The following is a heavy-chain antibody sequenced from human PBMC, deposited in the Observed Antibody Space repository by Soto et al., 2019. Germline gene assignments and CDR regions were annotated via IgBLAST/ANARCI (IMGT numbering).Heavy chain of an antibody. CDR2: IWYDGTEI. V-gene: IGHV3-33*06. J-gene: IGHJ4*02. Sequence: QVQLVESGGGVVQPGGSLTLSCAASGFRLSYSGMHWVRQAPGKGLKWLAVIWYDGTEIDDADSAKGRFTISRDTSKDILYLQMNKLRADDTAIYYCAKSRDGYHHGYSWGQGTLVSVSS. CDR1: GFRLSYSG. CDR3: AKSRDGYHHGYS. D-gene: IGHD5-12*01.